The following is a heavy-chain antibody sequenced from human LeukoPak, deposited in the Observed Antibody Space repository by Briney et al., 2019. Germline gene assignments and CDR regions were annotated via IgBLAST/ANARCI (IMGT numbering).Heavy chain of an antibody. V-gene: IGHV4-4*07. CDR1: GGSVSDNH. CDR2: IHSSGST. J-gene: IGHJ4*02. D-gene: IGHD2-2*02. Sequence: SETLSLTCDVSGGSVSDNHWSGIRLAAGKGLEWIGRIHSSGSTSYNPSLKSRVTLSIDTSKNEFALKLSSMTAADTAVYYCAREARRYCTSTTCYMDFFFDYWGQGTLVTVSS. CDR3: AREARRYCTSTTCYMDFFFDY.